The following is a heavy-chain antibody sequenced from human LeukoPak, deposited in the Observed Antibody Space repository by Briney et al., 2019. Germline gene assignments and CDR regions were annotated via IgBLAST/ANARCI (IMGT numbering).Heavy chain of an antibody. V-gene: IGHV3-74*01. CDR1: GFTFSSYS. CDR2: INSDGSST. J-gene: IGHJ1*01. CDR3: ARYDYYDSSGYKIAEYFQH. D-gene: IGHD3-22*01. Sequence: PGGSLRLSCAASGFTFSSYSMNWVRQAPGKGLEWVSRINSDGSSTSYADSVKGRFTISRDNAKNTLYLQMNSLRAEDTAVYYCARYDYYDSSGYKIAEYFQHWGQGTLVTVSS.